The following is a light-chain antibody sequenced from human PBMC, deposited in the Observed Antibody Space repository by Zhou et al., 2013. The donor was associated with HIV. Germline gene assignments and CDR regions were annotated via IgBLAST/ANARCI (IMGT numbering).Light chain of an antibody. CDR3: QQCYTIPPYT. Sequence: AIRMTQSPSSFSASTGDRVTITCRASQLISSYLAWYQRNPGKAPRLLIYAASTLQSGVPSGFSGSGSGTDFTLTISCLQSEDFATYYCQQCYTIPPYTFGQGTRLEIK. CDR1: QLISSY. CDR2: AAS. J-gene: IGKJ2*01. V-gene: IGKV1-8*01.